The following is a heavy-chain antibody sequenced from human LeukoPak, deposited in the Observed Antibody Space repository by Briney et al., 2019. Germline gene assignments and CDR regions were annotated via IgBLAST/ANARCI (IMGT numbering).Heavy chain of an antibody. CDR1: GYTLTELS. J-gene: IGHJ4*02. CDR3: ATGYSGSYYSDY. D-gene: IGHD1-26*01. V-gene: IGHV1-24*01. Sequence: ASVKVSWKVSGYTLTELSMHWVRQAPGKGLEWMGGFDPEDGETIYAQKFQGRVTMTEDTSTDTAYMELSSLRSEDTAVYYCATGYSGSYYSDYWGQGTLVTVSS. CDR2: FDPEDGET.